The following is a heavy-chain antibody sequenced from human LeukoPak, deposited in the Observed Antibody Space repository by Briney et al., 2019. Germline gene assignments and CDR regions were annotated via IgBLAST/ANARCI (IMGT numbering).Heavy chain of an antibody. Sequence: PGGSLRLSCEASGFTFSAYAMTWVRQAPGKGLEWVSSIGSDNKPHYSESVKGRFAISRDNSKNSLYLQMNSLRAEDTAVFYCARGGGEVDYWGQGTLVTVSS. J-gene: IGHJ4*02. CDR3: ARGGGEVDY. CDR1: GFTFSAYA. V-gene: IGHV3-69-1*01. CDR2: IGSDNKP. D-gene: IGHD3-16*01.